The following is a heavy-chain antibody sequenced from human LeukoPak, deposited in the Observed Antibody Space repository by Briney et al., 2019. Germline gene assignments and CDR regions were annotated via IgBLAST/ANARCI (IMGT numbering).Heavy chain of an antibody. Sequence: GESLKISCKGSGYSFTRYWIGWVRQMPGKGLEWMGIIYPGDSDTRYSPSFQGQVTISADKSISTAYLQWSSLKASDTAMYYCARPSYYDSSGYYYEGWYFDLWGRGTLVTVSS. CDR2: IYPGDSDT. J-gene: IGHJ2*01. CDR1: GYSFTRYW. CDR3: ARPSYYDSSGYYYEGWYFDL. D-gene: IGHD3-22*01. V-gene: IGHV5-51*01.